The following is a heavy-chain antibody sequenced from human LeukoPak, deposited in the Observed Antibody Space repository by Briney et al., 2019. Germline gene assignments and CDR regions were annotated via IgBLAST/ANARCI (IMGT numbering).Heavy chain of an antibody. CDR1: GFTFSRDS. Sequence: PGGSLRLSCAASGFTFSRDSMNWVRQAPGKGLEWVSYINGGGSPIFYADSVRGRFTTSRDNAKNSLHLQMNSLRAEDTAVYYCVRDNPRCCGVIPANIDDYWGQGTLVTVSS. J-gene: IGHJ4*02. D-gene: IGHD2-21*01. V-gene: IGHV3-48*01. CDR3: VRDNPRCCGVIPANIDDY. CDR2: INGGGSPI.